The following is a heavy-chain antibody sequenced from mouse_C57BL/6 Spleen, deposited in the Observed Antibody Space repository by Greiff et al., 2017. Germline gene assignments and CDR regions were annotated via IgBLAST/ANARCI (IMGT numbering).Heavy chain of an antibody. J-gene: IGHJ3*01. V-gene: IGHV1-53*01. CDR3: AKEGGNDGAY. D-gene: IGHD2-3*01. Sequence: VQLQQPGTELVKPGASVKLSCKASGYTFTSYWMHWVKQRPGQGLEWIGNINPSNGGTNYNEKFKSKATLTVDKSSSTAYMQLSSLTAADSAVCYGAKEGGNDGAYWGQGTLVTVSA. CDR1: GYTFTSYW. CDR2: INPSNGGT.